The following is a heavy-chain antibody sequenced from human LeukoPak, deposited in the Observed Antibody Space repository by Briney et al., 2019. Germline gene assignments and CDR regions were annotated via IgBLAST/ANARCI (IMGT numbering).Heavy chain of an antibody. Sequence: SQTLSLTCTVSGGSISSGGYYWGWIRQPPGKGLEWIGSIYYSGSTYYNPSLKSRVTISVDTSKNQFSLKLSSVTAADTAVYYCARHALGGGYYFDYWGQGTLVTVSS. J-gene: IGHJ4*02. V-gene: IGHV4-39*01. CDR1: GGSISSGGYY. D-gene: IGHD4-23*01. CDR3: ARHALGGGYYFDY. CDR2: IYYSGST.